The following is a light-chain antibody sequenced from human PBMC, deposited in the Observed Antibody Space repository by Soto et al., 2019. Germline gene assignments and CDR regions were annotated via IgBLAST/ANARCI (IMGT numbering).Light chain of an antibody. CDR2: AAS. CDR3: QQYNNWPPWT. V-gene: IGKV1-17*01. Sequence: DIQMTQSPSSLSASVGDRVTITCRASQGIRNDLGWYQQKPGKAPTRLIYAASSLQSGVPSRFSGSGSGTEFTLTISSLQSEDFAVYYCQQYNNWPPWTFGQGTKGDIK. J-gene: IGKJ1*01. CDR1: QGIRND.